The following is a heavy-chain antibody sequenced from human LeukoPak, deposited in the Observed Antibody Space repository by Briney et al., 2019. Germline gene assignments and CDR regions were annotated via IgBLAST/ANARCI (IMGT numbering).Heavy chain of an antibody. V-gene: IGHV3-30*18. J-gene: IGHJ6*02. D-gene: IGHD2-2*01. CDR3: AKVPSRSCSSTSCYANYGMDV. Sequence: GGSLRLSCAAPGFTFSSYGMHWVRQAPGKGLEWVAVISYDGSNKYYADSVRGRFTISRDNSKNTLYLQMNSLRAEDTAVYYCAKVPSRSCSSTSCYANYGMDVWGQGTTVTVSS. CDR2: ISYDGSNK. CDR1: GFTFSSYG.